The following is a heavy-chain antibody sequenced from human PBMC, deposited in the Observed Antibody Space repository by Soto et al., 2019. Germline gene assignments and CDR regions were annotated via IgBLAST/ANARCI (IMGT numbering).Heavy chain of an antibody. CDR3: ARRYGYSFDY. Sequence: SETLSLTCAVYGGSFSGYYWSWLRQPPGKGLEWIGYIYYSGTTNYNPFLKSRVILLVDSSKILFSLMVSSLTAADTAVYYCARRYGYSFDYWGQGTLVTVSS. D-gene: IGHD1-1*01. V-gene: IGHV4-59*08. CDR2: IYYSGTT. J-gene: IGHJ4*02. CDR1: GGSFSGYY.